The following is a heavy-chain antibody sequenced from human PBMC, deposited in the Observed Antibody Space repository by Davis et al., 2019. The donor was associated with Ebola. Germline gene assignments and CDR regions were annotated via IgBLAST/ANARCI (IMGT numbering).Heavy chain of an antibody. D-gene: IGHD1-1*01. CDR1: GGSISSYY. CDR2: IYYSGST. CDR3: ARSNWNDVIYYYVMDV. J-gene: IGHJ6*02. Sequence: MPGGSLRLSCTVSGGSISSYYWSWIRQPPGKGLEWIGYIYYSGSTYYNPSLKSRVTISLDTSNNQLSLKLSSVTAADTAVYYCARSNWNDVIYYYVMDVWGQGTTVTVSS. V-gene: IGHV4-59*08.